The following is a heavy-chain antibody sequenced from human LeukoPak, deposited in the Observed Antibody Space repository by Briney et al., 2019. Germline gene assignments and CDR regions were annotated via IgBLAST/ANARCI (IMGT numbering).Heavy chain of an antibody. CDR2: IYYSGRT. J-gene: IGHJ4*02. CDR1: GRSISSYY. Sequence: PSETLTLPCTVSGRSISSYYWSWIRQPPGKGLEWIGYIYYSGRTNYNPSLKSRVTISVDTSKNQFSLKLNSVTAADTAVYYCARDYSSGSFDYWGQGTLVTVSS. D-gene: IGHD6-19*01. V-gene: IGHV4-59*12. CDR3: ARDYSSGSFDY.